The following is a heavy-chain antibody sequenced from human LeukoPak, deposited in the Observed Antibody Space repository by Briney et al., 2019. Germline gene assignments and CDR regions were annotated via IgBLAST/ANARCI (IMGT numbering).Heavy chain of an antibody. CDR3: ARDETIAAAGRGVDY. V-gene: IGHV3-21*01. Sequence: GGSLRLSCAASGFTFRSYSMNWVRQAPGKGLEWVSSISSSSSYIYYADSVKGRFTISRDNAKNSLYLQMNSLRAEDTAVYYCARDETIAAAGRGVDYWGQGTLVTVSS. J-gene: IGHJ4*02. CDR2: ISSSSSYI. CDR1: GFTFRSYS. D-gene: IGHD6-13*01.